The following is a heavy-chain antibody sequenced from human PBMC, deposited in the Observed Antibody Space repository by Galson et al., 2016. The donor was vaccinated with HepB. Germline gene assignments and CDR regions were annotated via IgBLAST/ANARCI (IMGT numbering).Heavy chain of an antibody. Sequence: SVKVSCKASGYNFHNYHISWVRQAPGQGLEWMGWISADNGDTKSAQKFQGRVIMTADTYTATAYVELGGLRSDDTAVYYCGKYDRLRLLSVWGQGTAATVSS. CDR2: ISADNGDT. V-gene: IGHV1-18*01. D-gene: IGHD3-16*01. CDR3: GKYDRLRLLSV. CDR1: GYNFHNYH. J-gene: IGHJ6*02.